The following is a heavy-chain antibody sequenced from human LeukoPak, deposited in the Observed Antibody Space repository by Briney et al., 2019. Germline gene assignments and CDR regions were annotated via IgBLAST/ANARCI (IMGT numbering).Heavy chain of an antibody. Sequence: GGSLRLSCAASGFTVSSNYMSWVRQAPGKGLEWVSVIYSGGSTYYADSVKGRFTISRDNSKNTLYLQMNSLRAEDTAVYYCARGERGYYYYFDYWGQGTLVTVSS. D-gene: IGHD3-3*01. CDR2: IYSGGST. CDR3: ARGERGYYYYFDY. CDR1: GFTVSSNY. J-gene: IGHJ4*02. V-gene: IGHV3-53*01.